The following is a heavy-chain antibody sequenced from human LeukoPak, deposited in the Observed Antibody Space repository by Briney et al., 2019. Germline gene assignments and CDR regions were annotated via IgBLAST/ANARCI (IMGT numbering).Heavy chain of an antibody. J-gene: IGHJ3*02. CDR2: IYSGGST. V-gene: IGHV3-66*01. CDR3: AREMAAGHYHDAFDI. Sequence: GGSPRLSCAASGFTVSSNYMSWVRQAPGKGLEWVSVIYSGGSTYYADSVKGRFTISRDNSKNTLYLQMNSLRAEDTAVYYCAREMAAGHYHDAFDIWGQGTMVTVSS. CDR1: GFTVSSNY. D-gene: IGHD6-13*01.